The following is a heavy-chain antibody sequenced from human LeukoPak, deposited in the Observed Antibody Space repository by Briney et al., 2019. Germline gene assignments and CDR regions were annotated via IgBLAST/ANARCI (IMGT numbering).Heavy chain of an antibody. CDR1: GGSISSSSYY. CDR2: INHSGST. J-gene: IGHJ4*02. V-gene: IGHV4-39*07. CDR3: ASPTLHYDSSGYYRRSFDY. Sequence: SETLSLTCTVSGGSISSSSYYGSWIRQPPGKGLEWIGEINHSGSTNYKPPLKRRVTISVDTSKNQFSLKLSSVTAADTAVYYCASPTLHYDSSGYYRRSFDYWGQGTLVTVSS. D-gene: IGHD3-22*01.